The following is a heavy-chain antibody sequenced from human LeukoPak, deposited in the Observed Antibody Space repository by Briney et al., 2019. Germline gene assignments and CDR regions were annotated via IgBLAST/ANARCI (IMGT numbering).Heavy chain of an antibody. V-gene: IGHV4-34*01. J-gene: IGHJ4*02. CDR1: GGSFSGYY. CDR3: ARGHGSGFDY. CDR2: INHSGST. Sequence: SETLSLTCAVYGGSFSGYYWSWIRQPPGKGLEWIGEINHSGSTNYNPSLKSRVTISVDTSKNQFSLKLSSVTAADTAVYYCARGHGSGFDYWGQGTLVTVS. D-gene: IGHD6-19*01.